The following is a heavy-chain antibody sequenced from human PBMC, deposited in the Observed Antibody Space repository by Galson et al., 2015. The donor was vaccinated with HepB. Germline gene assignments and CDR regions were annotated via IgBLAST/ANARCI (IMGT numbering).Heavy chain of an antibody. D-gene: IGHD3-3*01. CDR1: GFTFSSDA. CDR2: ISGSGGST. V-gene: IGHV3-23*01. J-gene: IGHJ4*02. Sequence: SLRLSCAASGFTFSSDAMSWVRQAPGKGLEWVSAISGSGGSTYYADSVKGRFTISRDNSKNTLYLQMNSLRAEDTAVYYCAKLNGAGYYDYKYYFDYWGQGTLVTVSS. CDR3: AKLNGAGYYDYKYYFDY.